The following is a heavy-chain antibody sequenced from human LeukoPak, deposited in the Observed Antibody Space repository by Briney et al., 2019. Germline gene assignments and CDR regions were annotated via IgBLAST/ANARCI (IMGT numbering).Heavy chain of an antibody. J-gene: IGHJ4*02. V-gene: IGHV3-30-3*01. CDR3: ARPPRTGYTIDY. Sequence: PGGSLRLSCAASGFTFYIYAMSWVRQAPGKGLEWVAVISYDGSNKYYADSVKGQFTISRDNSKNTLYLQMNSLRAEDTAVYYCARPPRTGYTIDYGGQGTLVTVSS. D-gene: IGHD1-14*01. CDR2: ISYDGSNK. CDR1: GFTFYIYA.